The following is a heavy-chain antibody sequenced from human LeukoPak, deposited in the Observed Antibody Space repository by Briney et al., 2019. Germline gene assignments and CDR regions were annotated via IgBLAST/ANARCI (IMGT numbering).Heavy chain of an antibody. CDR1: GGTFSSYA. CDR2: IIPIFGTA. D-gene: IGHD6-6*01. J-gene: IGHJ4*02. V-gene: IGHV1-69*06. Sequence: ASVKVSCKASGGTFSSYAISCVRQAPGQGLEWMGRIIPIFGTANYAQKFQGRVTITADKSTSTAYMELSSLRSEDTAVYYCARSPSSSPSSWGQGTLVTVSS. CDR3: ARSPSSSPSS.